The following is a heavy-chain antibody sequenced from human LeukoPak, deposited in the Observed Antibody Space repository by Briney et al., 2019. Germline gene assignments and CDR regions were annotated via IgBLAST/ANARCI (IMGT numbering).Heavy chain of an antibody. CDR3: AIDSYRSLDY. Sequence: GGSLRLSGAASGFTFSDVWMSWVRQAPGKGLEWVANINQDGRGIYYVDSVKGRFSISRDNTNNLLYLQMNSLRAEDTAMYFCAIDSYRSLDYWGQGTLVTVSS. CDR2: INQDGRGI. D-gene: IGHD4-11*01. V-gene: IGHV3-7*01. J-gene: IGHJ4*02. CDR1: GFTFSDVW.